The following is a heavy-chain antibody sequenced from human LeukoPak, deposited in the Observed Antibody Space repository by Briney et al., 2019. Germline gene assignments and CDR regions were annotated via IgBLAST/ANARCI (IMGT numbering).Heavy chain of an antibody. Sequence: ASVKVSCKASGYTFTGYYMHWVRQAPGQGLEWMGWINPNSGGTSYAQKFQGRVTMTRDTSISTAYMELSRLRSDDTAVYYCARELGIAVAGTAGAFDIWGQGTMVTVSS. CDR3: ARELGIAVAGTAGAFDI. V-gene: IGHV1-2*02. CDR1: GYTFTGYY. CDR2: INPNSGGT. J-gene: IGHJ3*02. D-gene: IGHD6-19*01.